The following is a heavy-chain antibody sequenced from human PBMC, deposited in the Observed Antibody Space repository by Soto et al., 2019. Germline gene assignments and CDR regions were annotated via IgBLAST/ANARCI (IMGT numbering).Heavy chain of an antibody. V-gene: IGHV1-8*01. CDR2: MNPNSGNT. Sequence: QVQLVQSGAEVKKPGASVKVSCKASGYTFTSYDINWVRQATGQGLEWMGWMNPNSGNTGYEQKFQGRVTMTMNTSISTAYMQLSSLRSEDTAVYYCARVRAAASTGGFDSWGQGTRVTVSS. D-gene: IGHD6-13*01. CDR1: GYTFTSYD. J-gene: IGHJ5*01. CDR3: ARVRAAASTGGFDS.